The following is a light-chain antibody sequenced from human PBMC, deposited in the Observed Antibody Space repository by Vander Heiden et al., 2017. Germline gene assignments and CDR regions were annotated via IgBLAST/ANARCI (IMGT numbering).Light chain of an antibody. V-gene: IGLV1-40*01. Sequence: QSVLTQPTSVSGGPGQGVTIPCTGSRTSIGTGYDVHWYQPRPGTATRLLIYDNNNRPSGVPARFSGSKSGTSVSLAITGLQAEYEADYYCQAYDSRVSGWVFGGGTRLTVL. CDR2: DNN. CDR3: QAYDSRVSGWV. CDR1: RTSIGTGYD. J-gene: IGLJ3*02.